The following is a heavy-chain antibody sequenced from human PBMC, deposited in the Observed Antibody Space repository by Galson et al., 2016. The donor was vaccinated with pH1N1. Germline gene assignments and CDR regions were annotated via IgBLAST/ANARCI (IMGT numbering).Heavy chain of an antibody. D-gene: IGHD3-16*01. CDR2: IKQDGSDQ. Sequence: SLRLSCAASGFTFTDFWMTWVRQPPGRGLEWVANIKQDGSDQNYVDSVKGRFTISRDNAKNSLYLQMDSLGAEDTAVYHCAREVGGMGAYWGQGTLVTVSS. CDR3: AREVGGMGAY. CDR1: GFTFTDFW. V-gene: IGHV3-7*01. J-gene: IGHJ4*02.